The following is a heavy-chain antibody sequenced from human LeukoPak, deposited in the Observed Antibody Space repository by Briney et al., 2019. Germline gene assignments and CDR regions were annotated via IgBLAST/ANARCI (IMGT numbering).Heavy chain of an antibody. V-gene: IGHV2-5*02. Sequence: KQSGPTLVKATQTLTLTCTFSGFSLTSTAVGVGWIRQPPGKALEWLALYYGDDDKQSRPSLKSRHTINKDTSKNQVVLTMTNVGPVDTATYYCAARDASGTSSDAFDIWGQGTKVTVSS. CDR1: GFSLTSTAVG. CDR3: AARDASGTSSDAFDI. CDR2: YYGDDDK. D-gene: IGHD3-10*01. J-gene: IGHJ3*02.